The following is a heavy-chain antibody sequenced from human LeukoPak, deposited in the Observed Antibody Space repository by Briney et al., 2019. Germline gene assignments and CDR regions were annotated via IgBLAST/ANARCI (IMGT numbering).Heavy chain of an antibody. CDR2: ITLNGDST. V-gene: IGHV3-20*04. CDR1: GFTFDDYG. Sequence: RPGGSLRLSCAASGFTFDDYGMSWVRQVPGKGLEWGSGITLNGDSTGYADSVKGRFPISRDKAKNSLYLQMNSLRAEDTAVYYCARDRETYYDILTGYYTLGDAFDIWGQGTMVTVSS. D-gene: IGHD3-9*01. J-gene: IGHJ3*02. CDR3: ARDRETYYDILTGYYTLGDAFDI.